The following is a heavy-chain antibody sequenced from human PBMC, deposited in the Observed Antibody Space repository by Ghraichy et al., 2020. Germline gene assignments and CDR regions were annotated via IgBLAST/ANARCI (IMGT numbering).Heavy chain of an antibody. CDR1: GFTFSSYA. CDR3: ATRPYYDILTGYGGLDF. D-gene: IGHD3-9*01. CDR2: ISGTGGST. J-gene: IGHJ4*02. Sequence: GESLNISCAASGFTFSSYAMSWVRQAPGKGLEWVSAISGTGGSTYYADSMKGRFTISRDNSKNTLYLQMNSLRAEDTAVYYCATRPYYDILTGYGGLDFWGQGPLVTVSS. V-gene: IGHV3-23*01.